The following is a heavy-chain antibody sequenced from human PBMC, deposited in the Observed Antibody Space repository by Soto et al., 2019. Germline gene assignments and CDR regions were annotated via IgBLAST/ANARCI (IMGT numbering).Heavy chain of an antibody. Sequence: ASVKVSCKASGYTFTSYDINWVRQATGQGLEWMGWMNPNSGNTGYAQKFQGRVTMTRNTSISTAYMELSSLRSEDTAVYYCARVSPYYYDSSGYYRYNWFDPWGQGTLVTVSS. CDR2: MNPNSGNT. D-gene: IGHD3-22*01. J-gene: IGHJ5*02. V-gene: IGHV1-8*01. CDR3: ARVSPYYYDSSGYYRYNWFDP. CDR1: GYTFTSYD.